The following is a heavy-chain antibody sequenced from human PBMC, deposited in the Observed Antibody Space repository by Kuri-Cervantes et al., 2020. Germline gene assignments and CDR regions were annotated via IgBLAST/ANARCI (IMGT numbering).Heavy chain of an antibody. CDR2: ISWNSGSI. V-gene: IGHV3-9*01. CDR1: GFTFDDYA. Sequence: SLKITCAASGFTFDDYAMHWVRQVPGKGLEWVSGISWNSGSIGYVDSVKGRFTISRDNAKNSLYLHMNSLRAEDTALYHCAKGLSTTPYYYYGMDVWGQGTTVTVSS. J-gene: IGHJ6*02. D-gene: IGHD1-1*01. CDR3: AKGLSTTPYYYYGMDV.